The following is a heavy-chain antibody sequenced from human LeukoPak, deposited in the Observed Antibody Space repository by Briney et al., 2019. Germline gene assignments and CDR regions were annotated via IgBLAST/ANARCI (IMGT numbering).Heavy chain of an antibody. CDR1: GYSISSGYY. D-gene: IGHD5-18*01. CDR2: IYHSGST. J-gene: IGHJ4*02. Sequence: SETPSLTCAVSGYSISSGYYWGWIRQPPGKGLEWIGSIYHSGSTYYNPSLKSRVTVSVDTSKNQFSLKLSSVTAADTAVYYCARVFGYSYGYYFDYWGQGTLVTVSS. V-gene: IGHV4-38-2*01. CDR3: ARVFGYSYGYYFDY.